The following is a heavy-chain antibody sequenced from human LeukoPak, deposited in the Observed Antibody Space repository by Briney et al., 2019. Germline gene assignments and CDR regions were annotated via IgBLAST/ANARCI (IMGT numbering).Heavy chain of an antibody. V-gene: IGHV1-69*05. CDR2: TTPIFGSA. CDR3: ARAPLYFDSSGYSMDAFDI. CDR1: GGTFSNHA. J-gene: IGHJ3*02. D-gene: IGHD3-22*01. Sequence: ASVKVSCKASGGTFSNHAVSWVRQAPGQGLEWMGGTTPIFGSANYAQKFQGRVTIATDESTSTAYMELSSLRSEDTAVYYCARAPLYFDSSGYSMDAFDIWGQGTMVTVSS.